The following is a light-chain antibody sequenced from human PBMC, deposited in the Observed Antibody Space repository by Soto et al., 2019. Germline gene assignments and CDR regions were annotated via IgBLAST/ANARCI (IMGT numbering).Light chain of an antibody. J-gene: IGLJ1*01. CDR3: MLCYNDGRGV. Sequence: QAVVTQEPSLTVSPGGTVTLTCGSSTGAVTSGHYPYWFQLKPGQAPRTLIFDAVHKHSWTPARFSGFLLGGKAALTLSGAQPEDEAEYYCMLCYNDGRGVFGPGTKLTVL. V-gene: IGLV7-46*01. CDR2: DAV. CDR1: TGAVTSGHY.